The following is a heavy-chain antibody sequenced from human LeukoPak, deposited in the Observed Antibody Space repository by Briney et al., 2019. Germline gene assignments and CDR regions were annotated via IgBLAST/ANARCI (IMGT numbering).Heavy chain of an antibody. CDR2: INHSGST. D-gene: IGHD5-18*01. V-gene: IGHV4-34*01. CDR3: ARAGDTAMVHPVMYYFVY. J-gene: IGHJ4*02. CDR1: GGSFSGYY. Sequence: PSETLSLTCAVYGGSFSGYYWSWIRQPPGKGLEWIGEINHSGSTNYNPSLKSRVTISVDTSKNQFSLKLSSVTAADTAVYYCARAGDTAMVHPVMYYFVYWGQGTLVTVSS.